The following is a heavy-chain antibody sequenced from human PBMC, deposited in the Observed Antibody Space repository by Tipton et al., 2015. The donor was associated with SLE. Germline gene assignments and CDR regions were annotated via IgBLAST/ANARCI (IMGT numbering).Heavy chain of an antibody. CDR3: ARAERPTTVNLYSDPVPFYFYALDG. CDR1: GYTFTDYH. V-gene: IGHV1-69-2*01. CDR2: VDPQDGET. Sequence: QSGAEVKKPGSTVQISCKVSGYTFTDYHMHWVQQAPGKGLEWVGLVDPQDGETKYTEKVRGRVTITADTSTDTRYMEMSSLRSEDTAVYYCARAERPTTVNLYSDPVPFYFYALDGWGQGTTVTVSS. J-gene: IGHJ6*02. D-gene: IGHD4-11*01.